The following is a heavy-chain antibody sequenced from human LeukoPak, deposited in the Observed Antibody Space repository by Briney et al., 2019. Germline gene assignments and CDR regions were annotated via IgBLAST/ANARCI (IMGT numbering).Heavy chain of an antibody. J-gene: IGHJ4*02. CDR3: AKERWLRFFDY. CDR2: ILYDGSDQ. D-gene: IGHD5-24*01. Sequence: GGSLRLSCVTSGFIFSNNATHWIRQAPGRGLEWVAAILYDGSDQYYADSVKGRFTISRDNSKDTLHLQMNSRRAEDTAVYYCAKERWLRFFDYWGQGTLVTVSS. CDR1: GFIFSNNA. V-gene: IGHV3-30*18.